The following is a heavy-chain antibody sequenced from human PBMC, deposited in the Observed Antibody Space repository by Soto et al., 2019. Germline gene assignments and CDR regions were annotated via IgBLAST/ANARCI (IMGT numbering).Heavy chain of an antibody. CDR1: GSDFSTYS. Sequence: GGSLRLSCRASGSDFSTYSMNWVRQAPGQGLEWIAYVSLDSDSIQYADSVKGRFTISRDDAENSLYLQMGSLRDEDTATYYCARLYYDYVWGQGTTVTVSS. D-gene: IGHD3-3*01. J-gene: IGHJ6*02. CDR3: ARLYYDYV. V-gene: IGHV3-48*02. CDR2: VSLDSDSI.